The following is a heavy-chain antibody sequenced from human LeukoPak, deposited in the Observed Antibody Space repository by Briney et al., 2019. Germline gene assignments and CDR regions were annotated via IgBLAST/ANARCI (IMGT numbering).Heavy chain of an antibody. CDR3: ARGSIAAAGMVWFDP. Sequence: SETLSLTCTVSGGSISSYYWSWIRQPPGKGLEWIGYIYYSGSTYYNPSLKSRVTISVDTPKNQFSLKLSSVTAADTAVYYCARGSIAAAGMVWFDPWGQGTLVTVSS. CDR2: IYYSGST. CDR1: GGSISSYY. V-gene: IGHV4-59*12. J-gene: IGHJ5*02. D-gene: IGHD6-13*01.